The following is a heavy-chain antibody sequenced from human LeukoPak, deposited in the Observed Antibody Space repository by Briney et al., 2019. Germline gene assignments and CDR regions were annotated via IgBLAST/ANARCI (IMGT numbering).Heavy chain of an antibody. CDR1: GVSISTSTHY. Sequence: SETLSLTCTVSGVSISTSTHYWAWIRQPPGKGLERIGSMFYRGSTYYNASLKSRVTLSVDTSSNQFSLKLSSVTASDTAIFYCVRQGGWGGAASLIDFWGQGTLVTVSS. CDR2: MFYRGST. V-gene: IGHV4-39*01. J-gene: IGHJ4*02. D-gene: IGHD2-15*01. CDR3: VRQGGWGGAASLIDF.